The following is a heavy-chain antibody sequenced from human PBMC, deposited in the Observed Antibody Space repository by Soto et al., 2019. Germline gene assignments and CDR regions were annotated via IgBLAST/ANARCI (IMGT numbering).Heavy chain of an antibody. Sequence: GGSLRLSCAGSVFSFISYVLSWVRQAPGRGLEWVAATSYDGNNRYYADSVKGRFIISRDNSKNTLDLEMETPRPEDTAVYYCAGVYYGGDSVNNFWGQGTPVTVSS. CDR2: TSYDGNNR. V-gene: IGHV3-30-3*01. CDR3: AGVYYGGDSVNNF. D-gene: IGHD2-21*02. J-gene: IGHJ1*01. CDR1: VFSFISYV.